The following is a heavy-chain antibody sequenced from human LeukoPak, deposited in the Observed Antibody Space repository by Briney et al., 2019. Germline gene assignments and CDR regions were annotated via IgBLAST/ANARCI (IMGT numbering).Heavy chain of an antibody. CDR3: AREDVDITVAASGAFDI. Sequence: PGGSLRLSCAASGFTFSSYWMHWVRQAPGKGLVWVSRIITDGSYTSYADSVKGRFTISRGNAKNTLYLQMNSLRAEDTAVYYCAREDVDITVAASGAFDIWGQGTMVTVSS. J-gene: IGHJ3*02. V-gene: IGHV3-74*01. D-gene: IGHD6-19*01. CDR1: GFTFSSYW. CDR2: IITDGSYT.